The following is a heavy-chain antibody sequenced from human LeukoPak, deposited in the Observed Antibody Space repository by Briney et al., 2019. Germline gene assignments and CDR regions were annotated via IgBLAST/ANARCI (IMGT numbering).Heavy chain of an antibody. CDR1: GFSLSTSGVG. Sequence: SGPTLVNPTQTLTLTCTFSGFSLSTSGVGVGWIRQPPGEALEWLALIYWDDDKRYSPSLKSRLTITKDTSKNQVVLTMTNMDPVDTATYYCAHSLGIAAAGTRDWFDPWGQGTLVTVSS. J-gene: IGHJ5*02. D-gene: IGHD6-13*01. CDR3: AHSLGIAAAGTRDWFDP. CDR2: IYWDDDK. V-gene: IGHV2-5*02.